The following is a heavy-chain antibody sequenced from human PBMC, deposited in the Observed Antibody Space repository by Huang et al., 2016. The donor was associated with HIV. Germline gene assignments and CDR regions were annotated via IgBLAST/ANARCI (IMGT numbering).Heavy chain of an antibody. CDR3: AKESRWFSDFDH. J-gene: IGHJ4*02. CDR1: GFKLSGFG. V-gene: IGHV3-30*18. Sequence: QVHLVESGGGVVQPGGSLRLSCAASGFKLSGFGMHWVRQAPGKGLVWVAVISYDGRSQFYTYSVKGRFTISRDNSDNTLSLQMKGLRPDDTAVYYCAKESRWFSDFDHWGQGVLVSVSS. CDR2: ISYDGRSQ. D-gene: IGHD2-15*01.